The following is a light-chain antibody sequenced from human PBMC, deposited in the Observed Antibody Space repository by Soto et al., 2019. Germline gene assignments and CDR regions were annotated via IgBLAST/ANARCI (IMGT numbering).Light chain of an antibody. CDR2: KVS. V-gene: IGKV2-30*01. Sequence: DVVMTQSPLSLPVTLGQPASISCKSSQTLVYRDGNTYLTWFQQRPGQSLRRLIYKVSNRESGVPDRLSGSGSGTDFTLKISSVEAEDVGVYYCMQGAQGPYTFGQGTKLEIK. J-gene: IGKJ2*01. CDR3: MQGAQGPYT. CDR1: QTLVYRDGNTY.